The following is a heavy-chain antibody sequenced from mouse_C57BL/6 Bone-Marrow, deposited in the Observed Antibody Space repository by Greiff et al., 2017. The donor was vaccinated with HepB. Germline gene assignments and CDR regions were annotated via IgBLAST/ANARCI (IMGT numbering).Heavy chain of an antibody. J-gene: IGHJ3*01. CDR2: IRNKANGYTT. CDR3: ARSRNYSY. V-gene: IGHV7-3*01. Sequence: EVKLMESGGGLVQPGGSLSLSCAASGFTFTDYYMSWVRQPPGKALEWLGFIRNKANGYTTEYSASVKGRFTISRDNSQSILYLQMNALRAEDSATYYCARSRNYSYWGQGTLVTVSA. CDR1: GFTFTDYY. D-gene: IGHD2-1*01.